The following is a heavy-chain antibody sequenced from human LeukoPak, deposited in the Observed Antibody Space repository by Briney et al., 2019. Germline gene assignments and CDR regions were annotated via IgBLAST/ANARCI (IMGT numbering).Heavy chain of an antibody. J-gene: IGHJ4*02. CDR3: ARHTAAAAGTPFDY. V-gene: IGHV4-59*08. Sequence: SETLSLTCKVSGASISSYYWSWIRQPPGMGLEWIGFISDTVSTNHNPSLKSRVSISVGTSKNQFSLKLSSVTAADTAVYYCARHTAAAAGTPFDYWGQGTLVTVSS. CDR2: ISDTVST. CDR1: GASISSYY. D-gene: IGHD6-13*01.